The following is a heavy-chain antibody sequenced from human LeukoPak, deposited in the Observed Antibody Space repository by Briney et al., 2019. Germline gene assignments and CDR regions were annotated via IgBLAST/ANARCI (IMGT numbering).Heavy chain of an antibody. CDR2: VGGFGRRT. V-gene: IGHV3-23*01. J-gene: IGHJ4*02. CDR1: GFTFNNYA. D-gene: IGHD6-13*01. Sequence: SGGTLRLSCAASGFTFNNYAMNWVRKAPGKGLVWVSTVGGFGRRTYYADSVQSRFTISRDNSKNTLFLQMNSLRAEDTAAYYCAKGGSSWYYFDYWGQGTLVTVSS. CDR3: AKGGSSWYYFDY.